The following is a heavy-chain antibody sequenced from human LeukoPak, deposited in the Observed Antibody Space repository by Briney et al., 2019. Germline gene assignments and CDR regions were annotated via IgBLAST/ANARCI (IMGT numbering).Heavy chain of an antibody. V-gene: IGHV1-18*01. D-gene: IGHD3-10*01. CDR1: GYRFTGYT. J-gene: IGHJ6*03. CDR2: ISDYSGNT. CDR3: VRSAATSELGEYYYYMDV. Sequence: GASVKVSCKASGYRFTGYTISWVRQAPGQGLEWMGWISDYSGNTKYAPKLLGRVTMTTDTSTSTAYMELRSLRSDDTAVYYCVRSAATSELGEYYYYMDVWGKGTTVTVSS.